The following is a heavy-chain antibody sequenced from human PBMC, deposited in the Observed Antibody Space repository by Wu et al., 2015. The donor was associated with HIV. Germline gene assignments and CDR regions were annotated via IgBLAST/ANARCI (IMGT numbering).Heavy chain of an antibody. D-gene: IGHD2-15*01. CDR3: ARECRYCSGGSHDAFDI. Sequence: QVQLVQSGAEVKKPGSSVKVSCKASGGTFSSYAISWVRQAPGQGLEWMGRIIPIFGTANYAQKFQGRVTITADESTSTAYMELSSLRSEDTAVYYCARECRYCSGGSHDAFDIWGQGTMVTVSS. CDR1: GGTFSSYA. V-gene: IGHV1-69*13. CDR2: IIPIFGTA. J-gene: IGHJ3*02.